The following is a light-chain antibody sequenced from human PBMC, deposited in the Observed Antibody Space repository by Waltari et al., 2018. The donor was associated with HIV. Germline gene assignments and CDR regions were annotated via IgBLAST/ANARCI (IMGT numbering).Light chain of an antibody. V-gene: IGLV2-14*02. CDR2: DVS. CDR1: SGDIGNHDF. Sequence: QSALSQPASVSGSPGQSIIFSCSGNSGDIGNHDFVFWYQQHPAQAPKLIMYDVSKRPSGVSVRFSGSKSGNTASLSISGLQAEDEADYYCTSYTETNTWVFGGGTKVTVL. CDR3: TSYTETNTWV. J-gene: IGLJ3*02.